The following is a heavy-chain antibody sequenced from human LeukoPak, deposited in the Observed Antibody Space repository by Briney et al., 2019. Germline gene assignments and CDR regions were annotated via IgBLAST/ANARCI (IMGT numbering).Heavy chain of an antibody. V-gene: IGHV4-59*08. D-gene: IGHD1-1*01. CDR1: GVSITSYY. CDR3: ARPQHDALDI. J-gene: IGHJ3*02. Sequence: SETHSLTCTVSGVSITSYYWSWVRQSPGRGLEWIGYIYYTGSTNYNPSLKSRVTISVDTSKSQFSLKLSSVTAADTAVYYCARPQHDALDIWGQETMVSVSS. CDR2: IYYTGST.